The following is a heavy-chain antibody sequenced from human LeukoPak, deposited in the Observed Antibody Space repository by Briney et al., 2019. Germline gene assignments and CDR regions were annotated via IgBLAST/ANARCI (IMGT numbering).Heavy chain of an antibody. V-gene: IGHV4-30-4*08. D-gene: IGHD4-17*01. J-gene: IGHJ5*02. CDR1: GGSIRSSYYY. CDR2: IYYSGST. CDR3: ARGGDYLGYWFDP. Sequence: PSETLSLTCTVSGGSIRSSYYYWGWIRQPPGKGLEWIGYIYYSGSTYYNPSLKSRVTISVDTSKNQFSLKLSSVTAADTAVYYCARGGDYLGYWFDPWGQGTLVTVSS.